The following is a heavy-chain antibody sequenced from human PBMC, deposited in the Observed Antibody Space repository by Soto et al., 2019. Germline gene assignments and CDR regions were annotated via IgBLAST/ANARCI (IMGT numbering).Heavy chain of an antibody. CDR3: TTEAYNWNWNWFDP. CDR2: IKSKTDGGTT. D-gene: IGHD1-7*01. Sequence: GXCLALSCAACGVTASNAWIGWVLQVSGKGLEWVGRIKSKTDGGTTDYAAPVKGRFTISRDDSKNTLYLQMNSLKTEDTAVYYCTTEAYNWNWNWFDPWGQGTLVTVS. J-gene: IGHJ5*02. V-gene: IGHV3-15*01. CDR1: GVTASNAW.